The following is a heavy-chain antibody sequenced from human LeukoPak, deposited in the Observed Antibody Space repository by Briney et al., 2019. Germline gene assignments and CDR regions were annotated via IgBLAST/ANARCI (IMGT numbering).Heavy chain of an antibody. CDR3: ARAKPGSGSYQSDY. V-gene: IGHV3-23*01. D-gene: IGHD3-10*01. CDR1: GFTFSSYA. Sequence: PGGSLRLSCAASGFTFSSYAMSWVRQAPGKGLEWVSAISGSGGSTYYADSVKGRFTISRDNAKNSLYLQMNSLRAEDTAVYYCARAKPGSGSYQSDYWGQGTLVTVSS. CDR2: ISGSGGST. J-gene: IGHJ4*02.